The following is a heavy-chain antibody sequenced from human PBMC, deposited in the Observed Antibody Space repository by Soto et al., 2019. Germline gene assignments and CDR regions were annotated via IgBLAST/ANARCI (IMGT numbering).Heavy chain of an antibody. CDR2: IDPSDSYT. V-gene: IGHV5-10-1*03. D-gene: IGHD5-12*01. Sequence: EVQLVQSGAEVKKSGESLRISCKGSGYSFTSYWISWVRQMPGKGLEWMGRIDPSDSYTNYSPSFQGHVTISADKSVSTAYLQWSRLKASDTAMYYCARRGYGGYGGGDAFDIWGQGTMVTVSS. J-gene: IGHJ3*02. CDR1: GYSFTSYW. CDR3: ARRGYGGYGGGDAFDI.